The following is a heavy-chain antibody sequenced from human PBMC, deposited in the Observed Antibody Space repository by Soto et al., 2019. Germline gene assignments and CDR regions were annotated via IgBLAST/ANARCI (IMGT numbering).Heavy chain of an antibody. D-gene: IGHD5-12*01. V-gene: IGHV1-69*02. CDR3: ARGGTGWLQSYFDY. J-gene: IGHJ4*02. Sequence: QVQLVQSGAEVKKPGSSVKVSCKASGGTFSSYTISWVRQAPGQWLEWMGGIIPILGIANYAQKFQGRVTITADKSTSTAYMELSSLRSEDTAVYYCARGGTGWLQSYFDYWGQGTLVTVSS. CDR1: GGTFSSYT. CDR2: IIPILGIA.